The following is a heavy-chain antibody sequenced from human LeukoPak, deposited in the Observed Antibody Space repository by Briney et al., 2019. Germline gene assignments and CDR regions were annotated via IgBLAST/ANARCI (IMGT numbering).Heavy chain of an antibody. Sequence: TASETLSLTCTVSGYSISTGYYWDWIRQPPGKGLEWIGTFYHGGSTYYNPSLKSRVTISVDTSKNQFSLNLTSVTAADTAVYYCARAMSIAARPQTIFDYWGQGTLVTVSS. CDR2: FYHGGST. CDR3: ARAMSIAARPQTIFDY. J-gene: IGHJ4*02. D-gene: IGHD6-6*01. CDR1: GYSISTGYY. V-gene: IGHV4-38-2*02.